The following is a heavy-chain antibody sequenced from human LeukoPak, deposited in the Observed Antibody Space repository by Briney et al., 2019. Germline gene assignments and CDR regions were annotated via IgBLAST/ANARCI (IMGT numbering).Heavy chain of an antibody. CDR2: INSGGST. J-gene: IGHJ4*02. Sequence: QPGGSLRLSCAASGFTVSSNYMSWVRQAPGKGLEWVSVINSGGSTYYADSVKGRFTISRDNTKNTLYLHMNSLRAEDTAVYYCARDLDCSGGSCYSYWGQGTLVTVSS. CDR1: GFTVSSNY. V-gene: IGHV3-66*02. CDR3: ARDLDCSGGSCYSY. D-gene: IGHD2-15*01.